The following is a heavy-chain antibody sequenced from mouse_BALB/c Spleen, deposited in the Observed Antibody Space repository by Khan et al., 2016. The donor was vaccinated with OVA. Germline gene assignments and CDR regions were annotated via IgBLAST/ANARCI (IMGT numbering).Heavy chain of an antibody. CDR1: GYIFTNYV. J-gene: IGHJ2*01. Sequence: VQLKQSGPELGKPGASVKMSCKPSGYIFTNYVLHWVKQKPGQGLEWIGYINPYNGGTKYNEKFKGKAPLASDKSSITAYLELSSLTSEDSAVYYCARGNWQSYYFDYWGQGTTLTLSS. CDR3: ARGNWQSYYFDY. V-gene: IGHV1S136*01. D-gene: IGHD4-1*01. CDR2: INPYNGGT.